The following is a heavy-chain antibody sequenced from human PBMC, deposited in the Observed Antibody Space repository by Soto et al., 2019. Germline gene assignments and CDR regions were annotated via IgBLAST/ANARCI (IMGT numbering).Heavy chain of an antibody. V-gene: IGHV3-15*07. Sequence: PGGSLRLSCAASGFAFSNAWINWVRQAPGKGLEWVGRIKSKGHGGTTDFAAPVRGRFAISRDDSRNLVYMQMNSLNTEDTAVYFFTKDSYTSVIVVRFDYWGHGTLVTVSP. D-gene: IGHD3-22*01. J-gene: IGHJ4*01. CDR2: IKSKGHGGTT. CDR1: GFAFSNAW. CDR3: TKDSYTSVIVVRFDY.